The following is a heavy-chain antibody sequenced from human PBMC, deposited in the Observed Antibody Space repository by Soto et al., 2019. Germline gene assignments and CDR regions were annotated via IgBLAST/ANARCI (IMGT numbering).Heavy chain of an antibody. CDR2: IFSNDAK. Sequence: QVTLKESGPVLVKPTETLTLTCTVSGFSLSNARMSVSWIRQPPGKALEWLAHIFSNDAKSYSASLKSRLTVSKDTAKSQVVLTMTNMDPVDTATYYCARIRGWGWLGPNDYWGQGNLVTVPS. CDR3: ARIRGWGWLGPNDY. J-gene: IGHJ4*02. V-gene: IGHV2-26*01. CDR1: GFSLSNARMS. D-gene: IGHD3-10*01.